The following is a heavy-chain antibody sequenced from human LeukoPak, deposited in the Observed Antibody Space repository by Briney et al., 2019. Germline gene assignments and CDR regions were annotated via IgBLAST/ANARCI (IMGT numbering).Heavy chain of an antibody. CDR3: AKVGDILTGILYYFDX. J-gene: IGHJ4*02. CDR1: GFTFSSYA. V-gene: IGHV3-23*01. Sequence: PGGSLRLSCAASGFTFSSYAMSWVRQAPGKGLEWVSAISGSGGSTYYADSVKGRFTISRDNSKNTLYLQMNSLRAEDTAVYYCAKVGDILTGILYYFDXWGQGTLVTVSS. D-gene: IGHD3-9*01. CDR2: ISGSGGST.